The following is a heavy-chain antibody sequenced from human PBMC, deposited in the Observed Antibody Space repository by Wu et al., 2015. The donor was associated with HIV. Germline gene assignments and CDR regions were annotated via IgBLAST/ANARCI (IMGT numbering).Heavy chain of an antibody. Sequence: QVQLQQWGAGLLKTSETLSLTCAVYGGPFSGYYWSWIRQPPGKGLEWVGEINHSGSTNYNPPLKSRVTISVDTSKNQFSLKLSSVTAADTAVYFCGRLPFKDFSSGHPAGGAYRFYLDYWGQGKLVTVSS. CDR1: GGPFSGYY. CDR2: INHSGST. J-gene: IGHJ4*02. D-gene: IGHD3-3*01. CDR3: GRLPFKDFSSGHPAGGAYRFYLDY. V-gene: IGHV4-34*01.